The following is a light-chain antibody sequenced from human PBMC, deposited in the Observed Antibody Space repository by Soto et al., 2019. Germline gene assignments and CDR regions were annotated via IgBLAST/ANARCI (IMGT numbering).Light chain of an antibody. J-gene: IGKJ4*01. CDR1: ETISSF. CDR3: QQRRSWPLT. V-gene: IGKV3-11*01. Sequence: EIVLTQSPATLSLSPGERATLSCRASETISSFLGWYQQKRGQAPRLLIYDASNRATGIPVRFSGSGSGTDFTLTISSLEPEDFAVYYCQQRRSWPLTFGGGTKVDI. CDR2: DAS.